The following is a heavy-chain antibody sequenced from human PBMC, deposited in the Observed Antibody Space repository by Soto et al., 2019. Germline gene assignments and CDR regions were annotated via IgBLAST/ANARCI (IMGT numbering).Heavy chain of an antibody. D-gene: IGHD1-20*01. J-gene: IGHJ6*02. CDR2: ISGSGGST. CDR3: AKDGNWTPDVNYYYYGMDV. V-gene: IGHV3-23*01. CDR1: GFTFSSYA. Sequence: EVQLLESGGGLVQPGGSLRLSCAASGFTFSSYAMSWVRQAPGKGLEWVSAISGSGGSTYYADSVKGRFTISRDNSKNPLYLQMNSLRAEDTAVYYCAKDGNWTPDVNYYYYGMDVWGQGTTVTVSS.